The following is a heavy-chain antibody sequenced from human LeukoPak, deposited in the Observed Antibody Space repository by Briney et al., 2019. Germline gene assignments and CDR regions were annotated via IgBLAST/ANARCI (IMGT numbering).Heavy chain of an antibody. V-gene: IGHV4-39*01. CDR1: GSSISTSSYN. CDR2: VYYSGST. CDR3: ARLNCDFWSLDY. Sequence: PSETLSLTCAVSGSSISTSSYNGVWIRPPPGKGLDWIGSVYYSGSTYYNPSLKCRVTISVDRSTNQFSLKLSSVTAADTAVYYCARLNCDFWSLDYWGQGTLVTVSS. D-gene: IGHD3-3*01. J-gene: IGHJ4*02.